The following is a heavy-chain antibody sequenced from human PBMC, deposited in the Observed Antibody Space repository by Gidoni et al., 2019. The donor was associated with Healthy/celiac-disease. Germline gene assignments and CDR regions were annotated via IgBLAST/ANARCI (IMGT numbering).Heavy chain of an antibody. D-gene: IGHD2-2*01. CDR1: GGSFSGYY. J-gene: IGHJ4*02. V-gene: IGHV4-34*01. CDR2: INHSGST. CDR3: ARGVYCSSTSCSSSLYYFDY. Sequence: QVQLQQWGAGLLKPSETLSLTCAVYGGSFSGYYWSWIRQPPGKGLEWIGEINHSGSTNYNPSLKSRVTISVDTSKNQFSLKLSSVTAADTAVYYCARGVYCSSTSCSSSLYYFDYWGQGTLVTVSS.